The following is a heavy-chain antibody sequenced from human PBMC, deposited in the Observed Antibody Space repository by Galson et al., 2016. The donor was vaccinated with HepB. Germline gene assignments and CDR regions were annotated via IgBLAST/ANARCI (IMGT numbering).Heavy chain of an antibody. J-gene: IGHJ4*02. CDR2: ISGNGVTT. CDR1: GFSFSSFA. V-gene: IGHV3-23*01. D-gene: IGHD6-19*01. Sequence: SLRLSCAASGFSFSSFAMSWVRQAPGQGLEWVSAISGNGVTTYYADSVRGRFTTSRDRSKNTLSLQMNSLRADDTAVYYCAKFTQQWLDRVYYFDYWGQGALVTVSS. CDR3: AKFTQQWLDRVYYFDY.